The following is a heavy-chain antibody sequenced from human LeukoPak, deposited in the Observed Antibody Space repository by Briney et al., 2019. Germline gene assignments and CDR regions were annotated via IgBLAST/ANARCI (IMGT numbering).Heavy chain of an antibody. Sequence: SVKVSCKASGGTFSSYAISWVRLAPGQGLEWMGRIIPIFGTANYAQKFQGRVTITTDESTSTAYMELSSLRSEDTAVYYCAGRDSTGTSDYWGQGTLVTVSS. CDR2: IIPIFGTA. D-gene: IGHD4-17*01. J-gene: IGHJ4*02. V-gene: IGHV1-69*05. CDR1: GGTFSSYA. CDR3: AGRDSTGTSDY.